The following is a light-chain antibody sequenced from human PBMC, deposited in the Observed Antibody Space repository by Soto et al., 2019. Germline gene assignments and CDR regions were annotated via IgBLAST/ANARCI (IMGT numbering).Light chain of an antibody. CDR3: SSYTSSSSLA. Sequence: NSSDVGGYNYVSWYQQHPGKAPKLMIYDVSNRPSGVSNRFSGSKSGNTASLTISGLQAEDEADYYCSSYTSSSSLAVGPGTAVTVL. CDR1: SSDVGGYNY. V-gene: IGLV2-14*04. CDR2: DVS. J-gene: IGLJ1*01.